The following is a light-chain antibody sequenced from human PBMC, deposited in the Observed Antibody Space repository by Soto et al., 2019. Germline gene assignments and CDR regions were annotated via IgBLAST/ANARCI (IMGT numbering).Light chain of an antibody. CDR1: QSVRSSN. Sequence: EIVLTQSPGTLSLSPGERTTLSCRASQSVRSSNLAWYQQKPGQAPRLLIYGASSRATGIPDRFSGSGSGTDFTLTISRLEPEDFAVYYCQQYSSSPRTFGQGTKLEIK. CDR2: GAS. J-gene: IGKJ2*01. V-gene: IGKV3-20*01. CDR3: QQYSSSPRT.